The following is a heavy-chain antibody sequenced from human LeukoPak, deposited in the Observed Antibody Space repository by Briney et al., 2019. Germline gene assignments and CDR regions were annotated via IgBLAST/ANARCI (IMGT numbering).Heavy chain of an antibody. V-gene: IGHV3-9*01. D-gene: IGHD1-7*01. CDR1: GFTFDDYA. CDR2: ISWNSGSI. CDR3: AKAEYGNYVLGY. J-gene: IGHJ4*02. Sequence: GGSLRLSCAASGFTFDDYAMHWVRQAPGKGLEWVSGISWNSGSIGYADSVKGRFTISRDNAKNSLYLQMNSLRAEDTALYYCAKAEYGNYVLGYWGQGTLVTVSS.